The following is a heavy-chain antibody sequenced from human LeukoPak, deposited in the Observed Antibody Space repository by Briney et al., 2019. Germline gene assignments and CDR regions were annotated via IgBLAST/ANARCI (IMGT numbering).Heavy chain of an antibody. D-gene: IGHD3-16*01. CDR3: ARVVSGGVIWAY. V-gene: IGHV1-2*02. Sequence: ASVNVSCKASGYTLSDYYMHWVRQAPGQGLEWMGWINPSSGDTKYAQNLQGRVTLTSDTSINTAYMELTRLRSDDTAVYFCARVVSGGVIWAYWGQGTLVTVSS. J-gene: IGHJ4*02. CDR1: GYTLSDYY. CDR2: INPSSGDT.